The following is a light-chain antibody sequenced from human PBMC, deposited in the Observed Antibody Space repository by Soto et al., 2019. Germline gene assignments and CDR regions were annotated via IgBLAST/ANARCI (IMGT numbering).Light chain of an antibody. CDR2: KAS. V-gene: IGKV1-5*03. CDR1: QSISSW. Sequence: DIKMNQSPSTLSASVSDRVTITCRASQSISSWLAWYQQKPVKAPKLLIYKASSLESGVPSRFSGSGSGTEFTLTISSLQPDDFATYYCQQYNSYRTFGQGTKVDIK. J-gene: IGKJ1*01. CDR3: QQYNSYRT.